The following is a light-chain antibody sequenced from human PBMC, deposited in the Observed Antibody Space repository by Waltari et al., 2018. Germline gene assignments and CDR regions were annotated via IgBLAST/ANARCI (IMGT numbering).Light chain of an antibody. CDR1: QDIGSW. J-gene: IGKJ4*01. Sequence: DIQMTQSPSSVSASVGDRVTITCRASQDIGSWLAWYQQKPGKAPNLLIYPASSLESGVPSRFSGSGSGTDFTLTINSLRPEDFATYSCLQVSSSPVTFGGGTKVEV. CDR2: PAS. CDR3: LQVSSSPVT. V-gene: IGKV1-12*01.